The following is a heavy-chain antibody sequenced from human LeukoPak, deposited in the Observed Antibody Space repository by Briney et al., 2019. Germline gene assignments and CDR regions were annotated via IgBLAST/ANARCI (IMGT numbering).Heavy chain of an antibody. Sequence: PGGSLRLSCAASGFTFSSYGMHWVRQAPGKGLEWVAVISYDGSNKYYADSVKGRFTISRDNSKNTLFLQMNSLRAEDTAVYYCAAPPCGSDCYSFNFDYWGQGTLVTVSS. CDR2: ISYDGSNK. D-gene: IGHD2-21*02. V-gene: IGHV3-30*03. CDR1: GFTFSSYG. J-gene: IGHJ4*02. CDR3: AAPPCGSDCYSFNFDY.